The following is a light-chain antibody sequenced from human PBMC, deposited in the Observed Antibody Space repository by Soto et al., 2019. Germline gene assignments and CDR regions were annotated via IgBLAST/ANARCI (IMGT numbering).Light chain of an antibody. CDR2: GAS. Sequence: EIVLTQSPGTLSLSPGERATLSCRASQSFNSIYLAWYQHKPGQAPRLLIYGASSRATGIPDRFSGSGSGTDFSLTISRLEPEDFAIYYCQHYGSSPLTTFGGGTKVXI. CDR3: QHYGSSPLTT. V-gene: IGKV3-20*01. CDR1: QSFNSIY. J-gene: IGKJ4*01.